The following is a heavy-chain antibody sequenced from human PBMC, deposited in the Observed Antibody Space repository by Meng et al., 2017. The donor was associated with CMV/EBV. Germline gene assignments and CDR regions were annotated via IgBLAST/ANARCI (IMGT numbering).Heavy chain of an antibody. CDR2: IWYDGSNK. V-gene: IGHV3-33*06. Sequence: YGMHWVRQAPGKGLEWVSVIWYDGSNKYYADSVKGRFTISRDNSKNTLYLQMNSLRAEDTAVYYCAKDLGRRNFWSGYYSDEYFQHWGQGTLVTVSS. CDR3: AKDLGRRNFWSGYYSDEYFQH. CDR1: YG. J-gene: IGHJ1*01. D-gene: IGHD3-3*01.